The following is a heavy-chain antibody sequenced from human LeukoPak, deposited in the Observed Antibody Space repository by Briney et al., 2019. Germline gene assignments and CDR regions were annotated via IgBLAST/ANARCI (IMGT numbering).Heavy chain of an antibody. Sequence: GGSLRLSCAASGFTFSSYAMSWVRQAPGKGLEWVSTISGSGDTTYYADSVKGRFTISRDNSGNTLYLEIHSLRAEDAAVYNCAKDHNYASGSSYLVDPHYYYMDVWGKGTTVTISS. CDR2: ISGSGDTT. V-gene: IGHV3-23*01. D-gene: IGHD3-10*01. CDR1: GFTFSSYA. J-gene: IGHJ6*03. CDR3: AKDHNYASGSSYLVDPHYYYMDV.